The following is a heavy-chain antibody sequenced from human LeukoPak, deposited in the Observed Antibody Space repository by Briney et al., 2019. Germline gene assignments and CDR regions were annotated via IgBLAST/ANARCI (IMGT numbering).Heavy chain of an antibody. CDR3: ARGVGGNARWRNFDWSKKIPMRDYFDY. D-gene: IGHD3-9*01. Sequence: ASVKVSCKASGYTFTDSYMHWVRQAPGQGLEWMGWINPNSGGTNYAQKFQGRVTMTRDTSITTGYMDLSRLRSDDTAVYYCARGVGGNARWRNFDWSKKIPMRDYFDYWGQGTLVTVSS. CDR1: GYTFTDSY. V-gene: IGHV1-2*02. J-gene: IGHJ4*02. CDR2: INPNSGGT.